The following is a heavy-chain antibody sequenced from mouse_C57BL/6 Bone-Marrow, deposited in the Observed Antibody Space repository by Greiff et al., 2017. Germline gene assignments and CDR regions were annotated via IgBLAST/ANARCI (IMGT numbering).Heavy chain of an antibody. V-gene: IGHV1-15*01. CDR2: IDPETGGT. Sequence: VQLQQSGAELVRPGASVTLSCKASGYTFTDYEMHWVKQTPVHGLEWIGAIDPETGGTAYNQKFKGKAILTADKSSSTAYMELRSLTSEDSAVYYCTPHYYGSRRAMDYWGQGTSVTVSS. CDR3: TPHYYGSRRAMDY. CDR1: GYTFTDYE. J-gene: IGHJ4*01. D-gene: IGHD1-1*01.